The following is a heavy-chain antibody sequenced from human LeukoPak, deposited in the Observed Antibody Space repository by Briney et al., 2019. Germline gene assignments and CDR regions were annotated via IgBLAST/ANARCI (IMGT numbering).Heavy chain of an antibody. CDR2: INHSGST. CDR1: GGSFSGYY. Sequence: PSETLSLTCAVYGGSFSGYYWSWIRQPPGKGLEWIGEINHSGSTNYNPSLKSRVTISVDTSKNQFSLKLSSVTAADTAVYYCARGPKLLWFGELSRYYYGMDVWGQGTTVTVSS. D-gene: IGHD3-10*01. J-gene: IGHJ6*02. CDR3: ARGPKLLWFGELSRYYYGMDV. V-gene: IGHV4-34*01.